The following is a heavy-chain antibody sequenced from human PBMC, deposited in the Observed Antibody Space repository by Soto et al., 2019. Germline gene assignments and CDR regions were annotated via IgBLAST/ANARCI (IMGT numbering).Heavy chain of an antibody. J-gene: IGHJ6*02. Sequence: LTLTCTVSGRSIKSSSYYWGWIRQPPGKGLAWIGYIYYSGSTYYNPSLKSRITISVDTSKNHCSLNLSSVTAADTSVYYCARLSYYYGSGGMYAMDVWGQGTAVTVSS. CDR1: GRSIKSSSYY. CDR2: IYYSGST. D-gene: IGHD3-10*01. V-gene: IGHV4-39*02. CDR3: ARLSYYYGSGGMYAMDV.